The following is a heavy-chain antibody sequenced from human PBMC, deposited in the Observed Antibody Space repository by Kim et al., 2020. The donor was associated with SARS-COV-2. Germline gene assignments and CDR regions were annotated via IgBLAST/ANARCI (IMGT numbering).Heavy chain of an antibody. J-gene: IGHJ4*02. CDR2: ISAYNGNT. V-gene: IGHV1-18*04. Sequence: ASVKVSCKASGYTFTSYGISWVRQAPGQGLEWMGWISAYNGNTNYAQKLQGRVTMTTDTSTSTAYMELRSLRSDDTAVYYCARDRTLPGLLTGYTGFDYWGQGTLVTVSS. CDR3: ARDRTLPGLLTGYTGFDY. CDR1: GYTFTSYG. D-gene: IGHD3-9*01.